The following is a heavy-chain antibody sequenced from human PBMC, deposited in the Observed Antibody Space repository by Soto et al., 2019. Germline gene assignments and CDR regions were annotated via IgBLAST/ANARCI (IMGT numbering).Heavy chain of an antibody. CDR1: GFTFSSYG. CDR3: AREYSSGWFDY. Sequence: GGSLRLSCAASGFTFSSYGMHWVRQAPGKGLEWVAVIWYDGSNKYYADSVKGRFTISRDNSKNTLYLQMNSLRAEDTAVYYCAREYSSGWFDYWGQGTLVTVSS. J-gene: IGHJ4*02. CDR2: IWYDGSNK. D-gene: IGHD6-19*01. V-gene: IGHV3-33*01.